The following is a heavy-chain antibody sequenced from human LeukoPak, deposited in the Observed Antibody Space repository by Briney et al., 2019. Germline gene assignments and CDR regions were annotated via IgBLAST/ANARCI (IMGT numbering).Heavy chain of an antibody. D-gene: IGHD3-22*01. CDR3: AKDYDSSGWAAFDI. Sequence: PGGSLRLSCAASGFTFNSFGMHWVGQAPGKGLAWVAVISYDGSNKYFADSVKGRFTISRDNSKNTLYLQMNSLRAEDTAVYYCAKDYDSSGWAAFDIWGQGTMVTVSS. CDR2: ISYDGSNK. J-gene: IGHJ3*02. CDR1: GFTFNSFG. V-gene: IGHV3-30*18.